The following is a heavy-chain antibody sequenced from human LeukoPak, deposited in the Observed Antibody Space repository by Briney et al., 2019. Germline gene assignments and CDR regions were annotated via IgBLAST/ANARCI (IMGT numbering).Heavy chain of an antibody. CDR2: IIPILGIA. D-gene: IGHD3-16*02. V-gene: IGHV1-69*04. CDR1: GGTFTSYA. CDR3: ATVSAKTYAFDI. Sequence: GSSVKVSCKASGGTFTSYAISWVRQAPGQGLEWMGRIIPILGIANYAQKFQGRVTITADKSTSTAYMELSSLRSGDTAVYYCATVSAKTYAFDIWGQGTMVTVSS. J-gene: IGHJ3*02.